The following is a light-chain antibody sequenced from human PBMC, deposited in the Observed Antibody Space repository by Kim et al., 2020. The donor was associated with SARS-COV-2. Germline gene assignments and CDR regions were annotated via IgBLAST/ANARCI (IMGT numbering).Light chain of an antibody. CDR1: QRVSSNY. J-gene: IGKJ1*01. CDR2: GAS. V-gene: IGKV3-20*01. CDR3: QQYGSSPRT. Sequence: SPVGRATLTCWASQRVSSNYLAWYQQKPGQAPLLLIYGASSRATGIPDRFSGSGSGTDFTLTISRLEPEDFAVYYCQQYGSSPRTFGQGTKVDIK.